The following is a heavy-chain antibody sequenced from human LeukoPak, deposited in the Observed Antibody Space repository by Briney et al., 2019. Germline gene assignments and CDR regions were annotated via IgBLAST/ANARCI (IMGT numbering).Heavy chain of an antibody. D-gene: IGHD3-22*01. CDR1: GFTFSSYG. J-gene: IGHJ4*02. CDR3: AKVKYYDSSGYYYRPAYYFDY. CDR2: ISGSGGST. Sequence: GGSLRLSCAASGFTFSSYGMSWVRQAPGKGLEWVSAISGSGGSTYYADSVKGRFTISRDNSKNTLYLQMNSLRAEDTAVYYCAKVKYYDSSGYYYRPAYYFDYWGQGTLVTVSS. V-gene: IGHV3-23*01.